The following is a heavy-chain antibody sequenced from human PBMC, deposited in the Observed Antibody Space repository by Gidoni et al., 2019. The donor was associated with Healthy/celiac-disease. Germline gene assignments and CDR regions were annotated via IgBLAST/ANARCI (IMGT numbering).Heavy chain of an antibody. CDR1: GFTFSSYG. D-gene: IGHD4-17*01. CDR3: ARPMASYGDSFDY. J-gene: IGHJ4*02. V-gene: IGHV3-33*08. CDR2: IWYDGSNK. Sequence: QVQLVESGGGVVQPGRSLRLSCAASGFTFSSYGMHWVRQAPGKGLEWVAVIWYDGSNKYYADSVKGRFPISRDNSKNTLYLQMHSLSAEDTAVYYCARPMASYGDSFDYWGQGTLVTVSS.